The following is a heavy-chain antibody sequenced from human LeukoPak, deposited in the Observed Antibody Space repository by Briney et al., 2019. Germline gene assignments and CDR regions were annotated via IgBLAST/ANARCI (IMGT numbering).Heavy chain of an antibody. CDR2: IRCDGNNK. D-gene: IGHD3-22*01. V-gene: IGHV3-30*02. Sequence: QPGGSLRLSCAASGFTFSSYGIHWVRQAPGKGLEWVAFIRCDGNNKYYADSVKGRFTISRDNSKNTLYLQMNSLRAEDTAVYYCAKTRAYYYDAYDYWGQGTLVTVSS. J-gene: IGHJ4*02. CDR1: GFTFSSYG. CDR3: AKTRAYYYDAYDY.